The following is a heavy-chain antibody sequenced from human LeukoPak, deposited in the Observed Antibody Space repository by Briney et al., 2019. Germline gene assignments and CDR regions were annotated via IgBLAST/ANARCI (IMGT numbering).Heavy chain of an antibody. CDR1: GYTFTSYD. V-gene: IGHV1-8*01. Sequence: GASVKVSCKASGYTFTSYDINWVRQATGQGLEWMGRMNPNSGNTGYPQKFQGRVTMTRNTSISTAYMELSSLRSEDAAVYYCARGIGFGESRDYWGQETLVTVSS. CDR3: ARGIGFGESRDY. CDR2: MNPNSGNT. J-gene: IGHJ4*02. D-gene: IGHD3-10*01.